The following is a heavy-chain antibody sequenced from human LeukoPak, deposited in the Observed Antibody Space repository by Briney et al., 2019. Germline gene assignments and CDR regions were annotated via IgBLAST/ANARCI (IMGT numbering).Heavy chain of an antibody. CDR2: INHRGIT. CDR1: GGSFFGYH. CDR3: ARDPTTVITTPYYFDD. D-gene: IGHD4-23*01. V-gene: IGHV4-34*01. Sequence: SETLSLTCAVSGGSFFGYHWNWVRQVPGKGLEWIGEINHRGITNYNPSLKSRVTISVDKSKNRFSLRLRSVTAADTAIYYCARDPTTVITTPYYFDDWGQGTLVTVSS. J-gene: IGHJ4*02.